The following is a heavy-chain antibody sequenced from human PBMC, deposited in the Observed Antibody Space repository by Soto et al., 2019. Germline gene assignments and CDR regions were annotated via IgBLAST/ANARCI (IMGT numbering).Heavy chain of an antibody. D-gene: IGHD2-15*01. V-gene: IGHV3-30-3*01. CDR3: ARAGCDGGRCYTLVGLRYGMDV. Sequence: QVQLVESGGGVVQPGRSLRLSCAASGFTFSSYAMYWVRQAPGKGLEWVAVISYDGSNKYYADSVKGRFTISRDNSKNTLYLQMNSLRDEDTAVYYCARAGCDGGRCYTLVGLRYGMDVWGQGTTVTVSS. CDR1: GFTFSSYA. CDR2: ISYDGSNK. J-gene: IGHJ6*02.